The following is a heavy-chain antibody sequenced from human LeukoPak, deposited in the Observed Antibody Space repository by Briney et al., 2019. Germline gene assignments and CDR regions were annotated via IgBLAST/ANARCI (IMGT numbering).Heavy chain of an antibody. CDR3: ASAGYSYGSPVDAFDI. Sequence: SVKVSCKASGGTFSSYAISWVRQAPGQGLEWMGGIIPIFGTANYAQKFQGRVTITADESTSTAYMELSSLRSEDTAVYYCASAGYSYGSPVDAFDIWGQGTMVTVSS. CDR1: GGTFSSYA. J-gene: IGHJ3*02. D-gene: IGHD5-18*01. CDR2: IIPIFGTA. V-gene: IGHV1-69*13.